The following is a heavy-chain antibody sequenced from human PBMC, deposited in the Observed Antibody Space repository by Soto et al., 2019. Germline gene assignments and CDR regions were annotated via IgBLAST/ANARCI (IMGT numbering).Heavy chain of an antibody. CDR2: MNPNSGNT. D-gene: IGHD2-15*01. CDR3: ARGSRFCSGGSCYGY. J-gene: IGHJ4*02. CDR1: GYTFTSYG. V-gene: IGHV1-8*02. Sequence: GASVKVSCKASGYTFTSYGISWVRQAPGQGLEWMGWMNPNSGNTSYAQKLQGRVTMTRNTSISTAYMELSSLRSEDTAVYYCARGSRFCSGGSCYGYWGQGTLVTVSS.